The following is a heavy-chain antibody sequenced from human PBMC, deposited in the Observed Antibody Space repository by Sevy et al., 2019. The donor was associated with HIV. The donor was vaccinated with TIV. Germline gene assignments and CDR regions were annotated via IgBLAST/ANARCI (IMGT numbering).Heavy chain of an antibody. Sequence: GGSLRLSCAASGFTFSSYAMHWVRQAPGKGLEWVAVISYDGSNKYYADSVKGRFTISRDNSKNTLYLQMNSLRAEDTAVYYCARGRGYYDFWSGSIGDAFDIWGQGTTVTVSS. CDR3: ARGRGYYDFWSGSIGDAFDI. D-gene: IGHD3-3*01. CDR2: ISYDGSNK. J-gene: IGHJ3*02. V-gene: IGHV3-30*04. CDR1: GFTFSSYA.